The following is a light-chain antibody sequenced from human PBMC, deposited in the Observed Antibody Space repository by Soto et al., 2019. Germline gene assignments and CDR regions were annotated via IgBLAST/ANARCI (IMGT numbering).Light chain of an antibody. CDR2: YDS. J-gene: IGLJ2*01. V-gene: IGLV3-21*04. CDR3: QVWDSSSDHVV. CDR1: NIGSKS. Sequence: SYELTQPPSVSVAPGKTARITWGGNNIGSKSVHWYQQKPGQAPVLVIYYDSDRPSGIRERFSGSNSGNTATLTISRVEAGDEADYYCQVWDSSSDHVVFGGGTKLTVL.